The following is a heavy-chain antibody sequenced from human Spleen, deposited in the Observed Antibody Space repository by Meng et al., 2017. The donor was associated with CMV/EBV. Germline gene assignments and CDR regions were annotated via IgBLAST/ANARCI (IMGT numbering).Heavy chain of an antibody. Sequence: GESLKISCAASGFTFSRFWIHSFRQAPGKGLVWVSRINNDGSNTVYADSVEGRFTVSRDNAKSVLYLEMNSLRAEDTALYYCARGWLGPDVWGQGTTVTVSS. CDR1: GFTFSRFW. J-gene: IGHJ6*02. CDR2: INNDGSNT. D-gene: IGHD5-12*01. V-gene: IGHV3-74*01. CDR3: ARGWLGPDV.